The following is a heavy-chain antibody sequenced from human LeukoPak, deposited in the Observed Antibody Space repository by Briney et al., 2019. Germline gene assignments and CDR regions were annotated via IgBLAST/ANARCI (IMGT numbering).Heavy chain of an antibody. CDR1: GFTFSSYS. J-gene: IGHJ4*02. CDR3: AREFAGSASGAGY. CDR2: MSVSSGLI. V-gene: IGHV3-21*01. D-gene: IGHD1-26*01. Sequence: GGSLRLSCAASGFTFSSYSMNWVRQAPGKGLEWVSSMSVSSGLIYYADSVKGRFTISRDNAKSSLYLQMNRLRVEDTAVYYCAREFAGSASGAGYWGQGALVTVSS.